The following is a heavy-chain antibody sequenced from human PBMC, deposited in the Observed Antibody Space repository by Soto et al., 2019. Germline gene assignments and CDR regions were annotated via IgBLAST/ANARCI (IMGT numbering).Heavy chain of an antibody. CDR1: GFTFSSYS. Sequence: PGGSLRLSCAASGFTFSSYSMNWVRQAPGKGLEWFSSISSSSSYIYYADSVKGRFTISRDNAKNSLYLQMNSLRAEDTAVYYCARDRGGYCSSTSCLVDAFDIWGQGTMVTVSS. CDR3: ARDRGGYCSSTSCLVDAFDI. V-gene: IGHV3-21*01. J-gene: IGHJ3*02. D-gene: IGHD2-2*01. CDR2: ISSSSSYI.